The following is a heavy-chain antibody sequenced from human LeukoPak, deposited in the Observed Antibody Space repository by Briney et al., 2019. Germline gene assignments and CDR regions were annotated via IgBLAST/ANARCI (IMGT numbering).Heavy chain of an antibody. J-gene: IGHJ5*02. Sequence: GGSLRLSCAASGFTFDDYGMSWVRQAPGKGLEWVSDINWNGGSTGYADSVKGRFTISRDNAKNSLYLQMNSLRAEDTAVYYCARAGTPSLDWFDPWGQGTLVTVSS. CDR2: INWNGGST. CDR1: GFTFDDYG. V-gene: IGHV3-20*04. CDR3: ARAGTPSLDWFDP.